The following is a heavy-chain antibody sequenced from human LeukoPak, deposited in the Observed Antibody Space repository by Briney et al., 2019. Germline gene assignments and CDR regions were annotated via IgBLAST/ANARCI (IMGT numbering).Heavy chain of an antibody. V-gene: IGHV3-7*01. CDR1: GFTFTNYW. Sequence: GGSLRLSCVASGFTFTNYWMTWVRQAPGKGLEWVANIKEDGNEKYYVDLVKGRFTISRDNAKNALYLQMNSLRAEDTAVYYCARGAPMSYMRSWHGGYWGQGTLVTVSS. D-gene: IGHD3-10*01. J-gene: IGHJ4*02. CDR2: IKEDGNEK. CDR3: ARGAPMSYMRSWHGGY.